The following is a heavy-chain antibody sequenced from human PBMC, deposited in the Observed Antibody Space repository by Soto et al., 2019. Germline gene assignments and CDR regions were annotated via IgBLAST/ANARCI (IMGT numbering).Heavy chain of an antibody. D-gene: IGHD2-2*01. CDR3: ARGPRYCSSTSCFSGVTWFDP. V-gene: IGHV1-18*01. J-gene: IGHJ5*02. CDR2: ISSYNGNT. Sequence: VRQAPGQGLEWMGWISSYNGNTNYAQKVQGRVTMATDSSTSTTYMELRSLRSDDTAVYYCARGPRYCSSTSCFSGVTWFDPWGQGTLVTVSS.